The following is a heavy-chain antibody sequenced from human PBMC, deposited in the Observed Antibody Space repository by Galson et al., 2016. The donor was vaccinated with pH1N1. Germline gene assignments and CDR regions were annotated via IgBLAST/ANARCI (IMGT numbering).Heavy chain of an antibody. Sequence: SVKVSCKASGYTFTDYYIHWVRQAPGKGLEWMGWINPNSDVTKYAQKFQDRVTMTRDTSINIAYMELSGLTSDDTAVYYCARDSKGGIPFHYWGQGTLVTLSS. CDR3: ARDSKGGIPFHY. D-gene: IGHD1-26*01. J-gene: IGHJ4*02. CDR1: GYTFTDYY. V-gene: IGHV1-2*02. CDR2: INPNSDVT.